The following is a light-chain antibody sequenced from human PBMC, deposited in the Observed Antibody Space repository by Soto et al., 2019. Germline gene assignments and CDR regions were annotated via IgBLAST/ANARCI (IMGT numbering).Light chain of an antibody. V-gene: IGKV3-15*01. CDR3: QHYNNWPYT. J-gene: IGKJ2*01. Sequence: EIVMTQSPATLSVSPGERVTLSCRASQSVSSNLAWYQQKPGQAPRFLIFHASTRATGIPARFSGSGSGTEFTLTISSLQSEDFAVYYCQHYNNWPYTFGQGTKLEIK. CDR2: HAS. CDR1: QSVSSN.